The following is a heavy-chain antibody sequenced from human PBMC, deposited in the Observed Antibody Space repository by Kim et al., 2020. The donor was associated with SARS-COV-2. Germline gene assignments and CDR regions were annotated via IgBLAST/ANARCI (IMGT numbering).Heavy chain of an antibody. V-gene: IGHV3-66*01. J-gene: IGHJ3*02. D-gene: IGHD3-22*01. CDR3: ARDFTSSGYYYHDAFDI. Sequence: VKGRFTISRDNSKNTLYLQMNSLRAEDTAVYYCARDFTSSGYYYHDAFDIWGQGTMVTVSS.